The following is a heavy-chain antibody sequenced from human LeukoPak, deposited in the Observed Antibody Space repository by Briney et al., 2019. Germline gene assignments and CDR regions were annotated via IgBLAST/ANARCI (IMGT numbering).Heavy chain of an antibody. D-gene: IGHD2-2*01. CDR3: AGLICRSTSFSYGMDV. V-gene: IGHV4-34*01. J-gene: IGHJ6*02. Sequence: SETLSLTCAVYGGSFSGYYWSWIRQPPGKGLEWIGEINHSGSTNYNPSLKSRVTISVDTSKNQFSLKLSSVTAADTAVYYCAGLICRSTSFSYGMDVWGQGTTVTVSS. CDR1: GGSFSGYY. CDR2: INHSGST.